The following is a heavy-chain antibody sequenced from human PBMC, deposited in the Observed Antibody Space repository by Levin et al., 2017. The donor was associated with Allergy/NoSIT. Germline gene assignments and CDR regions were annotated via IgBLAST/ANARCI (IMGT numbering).Heavy chain of an antibody. CDR3: ARPALWFGDNWFDP. CDR1: GFTFSSYW. CDR2: IKTDGSST. J-gene: IGHJ5*02. V-gene: IGHV3-74*01. Sequence: ASVKVSCTASGFTFSSYWMHWVRQGPGKGLVWVARIKTDGSSTSYAHSVKGRFTISRDNAKNMLYLQMNSLRAEDTAVYYCARPALWFGDNWFDPWGQGTLVTVSS. D-gene: IGHD3-10*01.